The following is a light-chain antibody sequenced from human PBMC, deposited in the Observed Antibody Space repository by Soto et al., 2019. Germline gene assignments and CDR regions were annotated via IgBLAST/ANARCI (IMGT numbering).Light chain of an antibody. CDR1: QSISTN. CDR2: AAS. V-gene: IGKV3-15*01. CDR3: HQSTNGAAWT. Sequence: EIVMTQSPATLSVSPRETVILSCRARQSISTNLAWYQYIPGQAPRLLIYAASTRATGIPARFSGSGSGTGFSLSLSLLLPVEYPVYSSHQSTNGAAWTSGQGTKVDIK. J-gene: IGKJ1*01.